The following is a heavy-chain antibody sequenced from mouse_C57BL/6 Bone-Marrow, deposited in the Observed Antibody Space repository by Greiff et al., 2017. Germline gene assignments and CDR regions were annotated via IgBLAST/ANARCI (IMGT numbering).Heavy chain of an antibody. V-gene: IGHV5-17*01. CDR1: GFTFSDYG. Sequence: EVKVVESGGGLVKPGGSLKLSCAASGFTFSDYGMHWVRQAPEKGLEWVAYISSGSSTIYYADTVKGRFTISRDNAQNTLFLQMTSLRSEDTAMYYCAKYGLFAYWGQGTLVTVSA. CDR3: AKYGLFAY. CDR2: ISSGSSTI. J-gene: IGHJ3*01. D-gene: IGHD1-1*02.